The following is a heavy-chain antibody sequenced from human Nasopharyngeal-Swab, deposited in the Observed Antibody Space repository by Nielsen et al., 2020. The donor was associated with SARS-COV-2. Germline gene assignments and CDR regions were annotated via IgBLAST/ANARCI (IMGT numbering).Heavy chain of an antibody. CDR3: ARGRRNWNDLTYYYGMDV. Sequence: SETLSLTCAVYGGSFSGYYWSWIRQPPGKGLEWIGEINHSGSTNYNPSLKSRVTISVDTSKNQFSLTLSSVTAADTAVYYCARGRRNWNDLTYYYGMDVWGQGTTVTVSS. CDR2: INHSGST. V-gene: IGHV4-34*01. J-gene: IGHJ6*02. D-gene: IGHD1-1*01. CDR1: GGSFSGYY.